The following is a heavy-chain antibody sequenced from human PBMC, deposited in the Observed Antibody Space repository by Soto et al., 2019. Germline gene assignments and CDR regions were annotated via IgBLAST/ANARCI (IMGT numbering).Heavy chain of an antibody. J-gene: IGHJ2*01. Sequence: QVQLVQSGAEVKKPGASVKISCETSGFTFTSYTFHWVRQAPGQRLEWVGWINSGNGKTEYSQNLQDRVTLTRDTSANTVFLELRTLTSADTATYYCARDRYTANWYFELWGRGTLVIVSS. CDR2: INSGNGKT. CDR3: ARDRYTANWYFEL. V-gene: IGHV1-3*01. D-gene: IGHD2-2*02. CDR1: GFTFTSYT.